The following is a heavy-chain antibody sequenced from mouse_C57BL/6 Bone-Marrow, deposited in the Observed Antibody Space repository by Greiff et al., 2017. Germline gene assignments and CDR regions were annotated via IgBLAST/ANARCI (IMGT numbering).Heavy chain of an antibody. D-gene: IGHD2-5*01. CDR2: IYPRSGNT. J-gene: IGHJ2*01. CDR1: GYTFTSYG. V-gene: IGHV1-81*01. Sequence: QVQLKQSGAELARPGASVKLSCKASGYTFTSYGISWVKQRTGQGLEWIGEIYPRSGNTYYNEKFKGKATLTADKSSSTAYMELRSLTSEDSAVYFCARAGDIPYSNYFDYWGQGTTLTVSS. CDR3: ARAGDIPYSNYFDY.